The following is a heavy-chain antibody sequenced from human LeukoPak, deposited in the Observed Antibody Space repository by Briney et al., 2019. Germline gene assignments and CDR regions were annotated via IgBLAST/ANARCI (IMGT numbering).Heavy chain of an antibody. CDR3: ARFERELGMGAAFDI. CDR2: IYTSGST. V-gene: IGHV4-61*02. Sequence: PSQTLSLTCTVSGGSISSGDYYWSWIRQPAGKGLEWIGRIYTSGSTSYNPSLKSRVTMSVDTSKNQFSLKLSSVTAADTAVYYCARFERELGMGAAFDIWGQGTMVTVSS. J-gene: IGHJ3*02. D-gene: IGHD1-26*01. CDR1: GGSISSGDYY.